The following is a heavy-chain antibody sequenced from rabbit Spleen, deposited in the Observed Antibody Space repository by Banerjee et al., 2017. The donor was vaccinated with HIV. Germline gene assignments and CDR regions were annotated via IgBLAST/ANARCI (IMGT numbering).Heavy chain of an antibody. J-gene: IGHJ3*01. Sequence: QEQVVESGGGLVQPEGSLTLTCTASGFDISSYWMGWVRQAPGKGLEWIGIIHGGKGSTYYASWAKGRFTFSKTSSTTVTLQMTSLTAADTATYFCARDLDGVIGWNFGWWGQGTLVTVS. CDR1: GFDISSYW. CDR3: ARDLDGVIGWNFGW. V-gene: IGHV1S45*01. CDR2: IHGGKGST. D-gene: IGHD4-1*01.